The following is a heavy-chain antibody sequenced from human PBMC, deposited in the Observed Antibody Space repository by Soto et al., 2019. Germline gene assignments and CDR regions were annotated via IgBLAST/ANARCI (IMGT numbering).Heavy chain of an antibody. CDR1: EFTFSNYA. V-gene: IGHV3-23*01. J-gene: IGHJ4*02. CDR2: ISGSGGAT. Sequence: GGSLRLSCAASEFTFSNYAMSWVRQAPGKGLEWVSGISGSGGATYYADSVKGRLTISRDNSKSTLYLQMNSLRAEDTAIYYCAKGVEAAYYSGSSGYYGFDYWGQGTLVTVSS. CDR3: AKGVEAAYYSGSSGYYGFDY. D-gene: IGHD3-22*01.